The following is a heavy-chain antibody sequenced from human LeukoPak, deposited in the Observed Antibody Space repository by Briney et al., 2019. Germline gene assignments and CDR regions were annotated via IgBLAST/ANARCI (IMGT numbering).Heavy chain of an antibody. V-gene: IGHV3-33*08. Sequence: GGSLRLSCAASGFTFSSYAMHWVRQAPGKGLEWVAVIWYDGSNKNYADSVKGRFTVSRDNSKNTLYLQMNSLRAEDTAMYYCAREGFYDILTGDQGDWFDPWAREPWSPSPQ. CDR1: GFTFSSYA. J-gene: IGHJ5*02. CDR3: AREGFYDILTGDQGDWFDP. CDR2: IWYDGSNK. D-gene: IGHD3-9*01.